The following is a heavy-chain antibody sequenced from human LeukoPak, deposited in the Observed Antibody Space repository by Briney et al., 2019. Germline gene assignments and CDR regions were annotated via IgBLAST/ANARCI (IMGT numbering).Heavy chain of an antibody. J-gene: IGHJ4*02. D-gene: IGHD1-26*01. CDR1: GFTFSRYG. CDR3: AKVGGEWELLRVFDY. CDR2: IVSNGDST. Sequence: GGSLRLSCSASGFTFSRYGMHWVSQAPGKGLEYVSAIVSNGDSTYYADSVKGRFTISRDNAKNTLYLQMSSLRAEDTAVYYCAKVGGEWELLRVFDYWGQGTLVTVSS. V-gene: IGHV3-64D*09.